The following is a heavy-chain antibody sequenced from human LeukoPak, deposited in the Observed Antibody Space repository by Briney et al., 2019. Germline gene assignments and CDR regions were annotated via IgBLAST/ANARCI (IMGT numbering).Heavy chain of an antibody. CDR2: IYSGGST. CDR1: GFTVSSNY. J-gene: IGHJ4*02. D-gene: IGHD6-13*01. Sequence: GGSLRLSCAASGFTVSSNYMSWVRQAPGKGLEWVSVIYSGGSTYYADSVKGRFTISRDNSKNMLYLQMNSLRAEDTAVYYCARGSIAAAPYYFDYWGQGTLVTVSS. V-gene: IGHV3-66*01. CDR3: ARGSIAAAPYYFDY.